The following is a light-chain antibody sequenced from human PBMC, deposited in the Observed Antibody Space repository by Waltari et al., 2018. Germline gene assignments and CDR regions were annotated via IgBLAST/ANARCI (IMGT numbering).Light chain of an antibody. Sequence: DIVMTQSPSSLPVTPGEPASIPCRSNHSLLLRHGNNYLDWYLQNPGQSPQLLIYLGSNRDSGVPDRFSGSGSGTDFTLKISRVEAEDVGVYYCMQSLLALWTFGQGTKVEIK. CDR1: HSLLLRHGNNY. V-gene: IGKV2-28*01. CDR2: LGS. CDR3: MQSLLALWT. J-gene: IGKJ1*01.